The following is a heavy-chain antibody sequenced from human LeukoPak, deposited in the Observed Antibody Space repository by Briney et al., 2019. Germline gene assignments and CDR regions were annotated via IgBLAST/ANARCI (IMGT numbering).Heavy chain of an antibody. V-gene: IGHV3-33*06. CDR3: AKDASGPYSSLFDP. CDR2: IWSDGSNK. CDR1: GFTFSNYG. Sequence: TGGSLRLSCAASGFTFSNYGMHWVRQAPGKGLEWVAVIWSDGSNKVYADSVEGRFSISRDNSKSTLYLQMNSLGVEDTAVYYCAKDASGPYSSLFDPWGQGTLVIVSS. D-gene: IGHD6-19*01. J-gene: IGHJ5*02.